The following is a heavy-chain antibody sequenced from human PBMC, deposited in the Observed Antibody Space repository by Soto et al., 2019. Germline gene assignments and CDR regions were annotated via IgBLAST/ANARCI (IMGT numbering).Heavy chain of an antibody. V-gene: IGHV1-3*01. D-gene: IGHD3-10*01. CDR1: GYTFTSYA. CDR2: INAGNGNT. J-gene: IGHJ6*03. CDR3: ARGTPLLWFGELLYSARDYYMDV. Sequence: EASVKVSCKASGYTFTSYAMHWVRQAPGQRLEWMGWINAGNGNTKYSQKFQGRVTITRDTSASTAYMELSSLRSEDTAVYYCARGTPLLWFGELLYSARDYYMDVWGKGTTVTVSS.